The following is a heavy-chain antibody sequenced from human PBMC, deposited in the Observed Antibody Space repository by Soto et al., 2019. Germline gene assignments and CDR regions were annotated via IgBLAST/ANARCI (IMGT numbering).Heavy chain of an antibody. J-gene: IGHJ6*02. V-gene: IGHV3-66*01. CDR3: ARGPFYGDYVENGMDV. D-gene: IGHD4-17*01. CDR1: RFTVSRKY. CDR2: IHSGGNT. Sequence: PGGSLRLSCAASRFTVSRKYMSWVRQAPGKGLEWVAVIHSGGNTYYTDSVKGRFTISRDNSKNTLYLQMNNVRAEDTAVYYCARGPFYGDYVENGMDVWGQGTTVTVSS.